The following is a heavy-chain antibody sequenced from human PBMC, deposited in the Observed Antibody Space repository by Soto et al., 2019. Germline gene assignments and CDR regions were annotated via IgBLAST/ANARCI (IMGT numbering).Heavy chain of an antibody. Sequence: QVQLVQSGAEVKKPGSSVKVSCKASGGTFSSYAISWVRQAPGQGLEWMGGIIPIFGTANYAQKFQGRVTITADKSTSTAYMELISLRSEDTAVYYCVVPAAGTYYYYGMDVWGQGTTVTVSS. CDR1: GGTFSSYA. D-gene: IGHD2-2*01. CDR2: IIPIFGTA. J-gene: IGHJ6*02. V-gene: IGHV1-69*06. CDR3: VVPAAGTYYYYGMDV.